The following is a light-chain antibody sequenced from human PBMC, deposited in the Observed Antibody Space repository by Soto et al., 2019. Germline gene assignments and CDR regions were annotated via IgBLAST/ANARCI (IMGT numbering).Light chain of an antibody. CDR3: QQYDSWPRT. CDR1: QSVINSY. J-gene: IGKJ1*01. V-gene: IGKV3-20*01. CDR2: AAS. Sequence: EIVLTQSPGTLSLSPGERATLSCRASQSVINSYLSWYQQKPGQPPRLLIYAASSRATGIPDRFSGSGSGTDFTLTISRLEPEDFAVYYCQQYDSWPRTFGQGTKVEIK.